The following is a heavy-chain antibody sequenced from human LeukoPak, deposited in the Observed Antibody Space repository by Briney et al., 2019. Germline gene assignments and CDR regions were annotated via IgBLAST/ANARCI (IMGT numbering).Heavy chain of an antibody. Sequence: GASVKVSCTASGYTFTGYYMHWVRQAPGQGLEWMGRINPNSGGTNYAQKFQGRVTMTRDTSISTAYMELSRLRSDGTAVYYCASYCSSTSCYTGNYYYYGMDVWGQGTTVTVSS. CDR2: INPNSGGT. V-gene: IGHV1-2*06. D-gene: IGHD2-2*02. J-gene: IGHJ6*02. CDR1: GYTFTGYY. CDR3: ASYCSSTSCYTGNYYYYGMDV.